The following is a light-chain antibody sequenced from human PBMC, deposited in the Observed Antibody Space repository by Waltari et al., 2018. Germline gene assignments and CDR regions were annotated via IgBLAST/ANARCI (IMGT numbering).Light chain of an antibody. J-gene: IGLJ3*02. CDR3: QSYDSSLSGSV. Sequence: QSVLTQPPSVSGAPGQRVTISCTGSSSNIGAGYDVPWYQQLPGTAPKLLIYGNNNRPAGVPDRCSASKSGTSASLAITGLQAEDEADYYCQSYDSSLSGSVFGGGTKLTVL. CDR2: GNN. V-gene: IGLV1-40*01. CDR1: SSNIGAGYD.